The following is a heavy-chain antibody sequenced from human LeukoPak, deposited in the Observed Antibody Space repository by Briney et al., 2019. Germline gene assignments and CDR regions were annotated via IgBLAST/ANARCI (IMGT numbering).Heavy chain of an antibody. D-gene: IGHD3-10*01. Sequence: GESLQISCQGSGYSFTTYWIGWVRQMPGKGLEWMGIIYPADSDTTYSPSFQGQVTISADKSISTAYLQWSSLKASDTAMYYCARHRRKSIIGTVSSRGFDSWGQGTLVTVSS. CDR2: IYPADSDT. CDR3: ARHRRKSIIGTVSSRGFDS. V-gene: IGHV5-51*01. J-gene: IGHJ4*02. CDR1: GYSFTTYW.